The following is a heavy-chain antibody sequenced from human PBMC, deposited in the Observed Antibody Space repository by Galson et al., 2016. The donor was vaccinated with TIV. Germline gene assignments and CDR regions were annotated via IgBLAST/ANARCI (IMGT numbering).Heavy chain of an antibody. CDR2: IYPGDSHT. Sequence: QSGAEVKKPGEFLKISCRGSGYSFSDYWIAWVRQMPRKGLEWMGIIYPGDSHTKYSPSFQGQVTISADKSTSTAYLQWSNLKASDSGMYYCARQPRTTMVQLDVYYYFDVWGKGTTVTVSS. CDR1: GYSFSDYW. D-gene: IGHD5-18*01. CDR3: ARQPRTTMVQLDVYYYFDV. V-gene: IGHV5-51*01. J-gene: IGHJ6*03.